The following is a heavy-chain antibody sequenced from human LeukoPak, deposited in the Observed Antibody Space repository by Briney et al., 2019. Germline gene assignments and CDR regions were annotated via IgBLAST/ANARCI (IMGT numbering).Heavy chain of an antibody. D-gene: IGHD3-16*01. CDR1: GFPFSDYG. CDR2: ISHDGSNK. CDR3: AKVRWGSDNALDS. V-gene: IGHV3-30*18. J-gene: IGHJ4*02. Sequence: PGTSLRLSCAASGFPFSDYGMYWVRQAPGKGLEWLAVISHDGSNKHYADSVKARITISRDNSMNTLYLQMNSLTAEDTAVYYCAKVRWGSDNALDSWGQGTLVTGSS.